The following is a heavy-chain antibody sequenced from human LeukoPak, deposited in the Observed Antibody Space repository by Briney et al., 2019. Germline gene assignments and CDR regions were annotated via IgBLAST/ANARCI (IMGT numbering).Heavy chain of an antibody. D-gene: IGHD6-13*01. V-gene: IGHV4-30-2*01. CDR1: GVSISSGGYY. CDR2: IYHSGST. CDR3: ARVCSSWGGNYYYMDV. J-gene: IGHJ6*03. Sequence: SKTLSLTCTVSGVSISSGGYYWSWIRQPPGKGLEWIGYIYHSGSTYYNPSLKSRVTISVDRSKNQFSLKLSSVTAADTAVYYCARVCSSWGGNYYYMDVWGKGTTVTVSS.